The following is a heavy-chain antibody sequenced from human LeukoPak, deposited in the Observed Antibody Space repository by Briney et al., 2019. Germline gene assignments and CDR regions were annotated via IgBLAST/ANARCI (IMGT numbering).Heavy chain of an antibody. J-gene: IGHJ4*02. CDR1: GGSISSYY. V-gene: IGHV4-4*07. CDR3: ARDGYYYDSSGYSRFDY. CDR2: IHTSGST. D-gene: IGHD3-22*01. Sequence: SETLSLTCTVSGGSISSYYWSWIRQPAGKGLEWMGRIHTSGSTNYNPSLKSRVTMSGDTSKNQFSLKLSSVTAADTAVYYCARDGYYYDSSGYSRFDYWGQGTLVTVSS.